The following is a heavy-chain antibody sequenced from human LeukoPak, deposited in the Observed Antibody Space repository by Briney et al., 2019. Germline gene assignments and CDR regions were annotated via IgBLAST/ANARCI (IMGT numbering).Heavy chain of an antibody. CDR1: GYTFITYG. V-gene: IGHV1-18*01. J-gene: IGHJ4*02. CDR3: ARDSEDIVVVPAAIGLDY. Sequence: GASVKVSCKASGYTFITYGFSWVRQAPGQGLEWMGWISGYNGHTNYAQKFQGRVSMTTDTSTNTVYMELRSLRSDDTAVYYCARDSEDIVVVPAAIGLDYWGQGTLVTVSS. D-gene: IGHD2-2*01. CDR2: ISGYNGHT.